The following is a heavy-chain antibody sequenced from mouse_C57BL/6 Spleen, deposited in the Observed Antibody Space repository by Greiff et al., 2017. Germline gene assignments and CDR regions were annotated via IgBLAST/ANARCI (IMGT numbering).Heavy chain of an antibody. CDR2: IRSKSNNYAT. CDR3: VRHGLLRGYAMDY. CDR1: GFSFNTYA. J-gene: IGHJ4*01. V-gene: IGHV10-1*01. Sequence: EVQRVESGGGLVQPKGSLKLSCAASGFSFNTYAMNWVRQAPGKGLEWVARIRSKSNNYATYYADSVKDRFTISRDDSESMLYLQMNNLKTEDTAMYYCVRHGLLRGYAMDYWGQGTSVTVSS. D-gene: IGHD2-12*01.